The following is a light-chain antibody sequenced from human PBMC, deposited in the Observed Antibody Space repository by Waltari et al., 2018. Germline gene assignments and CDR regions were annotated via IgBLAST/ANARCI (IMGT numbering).Light chain of an antibody. CDR3: QHYVRLPAT. CDR2: AAS. V-gene: IGKV3-20*01. Sequence: SCRARQSVGRSLAWYQQKPGQAPRLLIYAASSRATGIPDRFSGSGSGTDFSLTISRLEPEDFAVYYCQHYVRLPATYGQGTKVEIK. J-gene: IGKJ1*01. CDR1: QSVGRS.